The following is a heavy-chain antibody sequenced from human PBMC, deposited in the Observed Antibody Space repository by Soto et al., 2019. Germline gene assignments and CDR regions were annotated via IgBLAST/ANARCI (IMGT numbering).Heavy chain of an antibody. J-gene: IGHJ4*02. CDR2: IWYDGSNK. CDR3: TRDPYGGSRYYFDS. D-gene: IGHD1-26*01. Sequence: PGGSLRLSCAASGFSFSNYAMHWVRQAPGKGLEWVAVIWYDGSNKYYADSVKGRFTISKDNSQNTLYLQMNSLRAEDTAVYYCTRDPYGGSRYYFDSWGQGTLVTVYS. CDR1: GFSFSNYA. V-gene: IGHV3-33*01.